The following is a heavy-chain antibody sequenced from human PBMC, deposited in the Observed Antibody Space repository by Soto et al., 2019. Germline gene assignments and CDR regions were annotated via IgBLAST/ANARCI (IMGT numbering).Heavy chain of an antibody. CDR1: GFTFSYYY. CDR2: ISSSGSTI. CDR3: ARIAVAGTEWFDP. Sequence: GGSLRLSCAASGFTFSYYYMSWIRQAPGKGLEWVSYISSSGSTIYYADSVKGRFTISRDNAKNSLYLQMNSLRAEDTAVYYCARIAVAGTEWFDPWGQGTLVTVSS. J-gene: IGHJ5*02. V-gene: IGHV3-11*01. D-gene: IGHD6-19*01.